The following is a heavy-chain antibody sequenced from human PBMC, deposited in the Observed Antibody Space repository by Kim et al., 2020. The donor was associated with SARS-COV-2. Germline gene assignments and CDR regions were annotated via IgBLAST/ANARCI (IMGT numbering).Heavy chain of an antibody. D-gene: IGHD2-15*01. V-gene: IGHV3-30-3*01. CDR1: GFTFSSYA. CDR2: ISYDGSNK. Sequence: GGSLRLSCAASGFTFSSYAMHWVRQAPGKGLEWVAVISYDGSNKYYADSVKGRFTISRDNSKNTLYLQMNSLRAEDTAVYYCARMKRRTVVTPFDYWGQGTLVTVSS. CDR3: ARMKRRTVVTPFDY. J-gene: IGHJ4*02.